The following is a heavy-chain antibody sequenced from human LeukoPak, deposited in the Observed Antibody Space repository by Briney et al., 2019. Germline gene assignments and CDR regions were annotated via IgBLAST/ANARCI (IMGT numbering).Heavy chain of an antibody. CDR3: AKGGYYFDY. CDR1: GGSISSYY. V-gene: IGHV4-59*01. J-gene: IGHJ4*02. CDR2: IYYTGST. D-gene: IGHD3-10*01. Sequence: PSETLSLTCTVSGGSISSYYWSWIRQPPGKGLEWIGHIYYTGSTNYNPSLKSRVTISVDTSKNEFSLKLSSVTAADTAVYYCAKGGYYFDYWGQGILVTVSS.